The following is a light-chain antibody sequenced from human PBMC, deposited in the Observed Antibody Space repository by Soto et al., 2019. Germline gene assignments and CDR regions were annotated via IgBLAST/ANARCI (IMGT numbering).Light chain of an antibody. J-gene: IGKJ1*01. CDR2: GAS. CDR3: QQYDSLPWT. Sequence: EIVLTQSPATLSVSPGDRATLSCRASQSVNSNLAWYHLKPGQAPRLLIYGASSRAAGIPARFTGSESGTEFTLSISSLQSEDFAVYYCQQYDSLPWTFGHGTKVDIK. CDR1: QSVNSN. V-gene: IGKV3-15*01.